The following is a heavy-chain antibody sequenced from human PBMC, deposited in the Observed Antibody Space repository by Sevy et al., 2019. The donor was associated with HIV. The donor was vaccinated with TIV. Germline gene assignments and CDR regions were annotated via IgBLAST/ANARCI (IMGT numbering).Heavy chain of an antibody. CDR1: GFTFSSYW. CDR3: ASGGDCSGGSCYSGPYD. D-gene: IGHD2-15*01. Sequence: GGSLRLSCAASGFTFSSYWMSWVRQAPGKGLEWVANIKEDGSEKYYLDSVKGRFTNSRDNAKNSVFLKMNSLRAEDTAGYYCASGGDCSGGSCYSGPYDWGQGTLVTVSS. V-gene: IGHV3-7*01. J-gene: IGHJ4*02. CDR2: IKEDGSEK.